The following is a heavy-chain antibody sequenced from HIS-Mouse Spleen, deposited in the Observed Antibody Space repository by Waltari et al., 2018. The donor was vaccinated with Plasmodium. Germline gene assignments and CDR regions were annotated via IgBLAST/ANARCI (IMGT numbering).Heavy chain of an antibody. D-gene: IGHD6-13*01. J-gene: IGHJ2*01. Sequence: EVQLLESGGGLVQPGGYLRLSGAAAGFTWSSYWMSWVRQAPGMGLDWVANIKQDRSEKYYLDSVNGRFTISRDNPKNSLYLQMNSLRAEDTALSYCASSWYWYFDLWGRGTLVTVSS. CDR1: GFTWSSYW. V-gene: IGHV3-7*01. CDR3: ASSWYWYFDL. CDR2: IKQDRSEK.